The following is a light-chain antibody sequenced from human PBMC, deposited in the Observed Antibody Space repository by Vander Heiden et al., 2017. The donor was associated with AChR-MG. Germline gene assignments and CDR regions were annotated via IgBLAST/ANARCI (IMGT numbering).Light chain of an antibody. CDR1: QSVSSY. Sequence: PGERATLSCRASQSVSSYLAWYQQKPGQAPRLLIYDASNRATGIPARFSGSGSGTDFTLTISSLEPEDFAVYYCQQRSNWITFGQGTRLEIK. V-gene: IGKV3-11*01. CDR3: QQRSNWIT. CDR2: DAS. J-gene: IGKJ5*01.